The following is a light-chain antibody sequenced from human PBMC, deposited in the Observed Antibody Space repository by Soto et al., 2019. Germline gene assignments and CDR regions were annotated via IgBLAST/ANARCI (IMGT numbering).Light chain of an antibody. J-gene: IGLJ1*01. V-gene: IGLV2-23*01. CDR3: CSYAGSSTSPYV. Sequence: QSVLTQPASVSGSPGQSITISCTGTSSDVGSYNLVSWYQQHPGKAPKLMIYEGSKRPSGVSNRFSGSKSGNTASLTISGLQAEDEADYYCCSYAGSSTSPYVFGTGTKVTAL. CDR1: SSDVGSYNL. CDR2: EGS.